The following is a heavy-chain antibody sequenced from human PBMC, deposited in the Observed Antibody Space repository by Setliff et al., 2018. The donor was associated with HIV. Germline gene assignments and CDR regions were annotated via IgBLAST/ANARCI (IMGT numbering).Heavy chain of an antibody. V-gene: IGHV3-13*01. Sequence: GGSLRLSCEASGFTFSSYDFHWVRQAAGKGLEWVSAIGTGGDTYYVDSVKGRFTISRDNAKNSLYLQMNSLRAEDTAVYYCARAGFWQPDAFDIWGQGTMVTVSS. D-gene: IGHD3-3*01. CDR1: GFTFSSYD. J-gene: IGHJ3*02. CDR3: ARAGFWQPDAFDI. CDR2: IGTGGDT.